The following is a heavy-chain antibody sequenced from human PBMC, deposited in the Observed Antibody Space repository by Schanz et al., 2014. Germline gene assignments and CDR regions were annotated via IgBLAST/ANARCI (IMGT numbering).Heavy chain of an antibody. J-gene: IGHJ3*01. V-gene: IGHV3-23*01. D-gene: IGHD7-27*01. Sequence: EVQLLESGGGLIQPGGSLRLSCAASGFIFGSSVMAWVRQAPGKGLEWVSGITGASDHIDYAESVKGRFTISRDSAENSLYLQMNSLRADDTAVYYCARELPGVVAFDFWGQGTMVTVSS. CDR2: ITGASDHI. CDR1: GFIFGSSV. CDR3: ARELPGVVAFDF.